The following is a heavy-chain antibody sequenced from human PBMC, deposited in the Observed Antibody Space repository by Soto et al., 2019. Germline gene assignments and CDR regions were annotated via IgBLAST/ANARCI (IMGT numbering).Heavy chain of an antibody. V-gene: IGHV3-74*01. CDR1: GFTFSSYW. CDR2: INSDGSTT. Sequence: LRLSCAASGFTFSSYWMNWVRQAPGKGLVWVSRINSDGSTTGYVDSVKGRFTISRDNAKNTLYLQMNSLRAEDTAVYYCARRDQIAYYYGMDVWGQGTTVTVSS. J-gene: IGHJ6*02. D-gene: IGHD2-21*01. CDR3: ARRDQIAYYYGMDV.